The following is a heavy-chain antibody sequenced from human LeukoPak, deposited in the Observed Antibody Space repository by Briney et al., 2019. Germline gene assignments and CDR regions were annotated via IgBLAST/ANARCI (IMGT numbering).Heavy chain of an antibody. D-gene: IGHD6-19*01. J-gene: IGHJ4*02. CDR1: GFTYSSYE. Sequence: GGSLRLSCAASGFTYSSYEMNWARQVPGKGLEWVSYISSGSTIYDADSVKGRFTISRDNAKNSLYLQMNSLRAEDTAVYYCARESIAVAGAPFDYWGQGTLVTVSS. V-gene: IGHV3-48*03. CDR3: ARESIAVAGAPFDY. CDR2: ISSGSTI.